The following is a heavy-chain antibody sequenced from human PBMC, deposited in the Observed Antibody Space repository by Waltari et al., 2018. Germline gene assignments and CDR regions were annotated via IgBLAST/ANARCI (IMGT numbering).Heavy chain of an antibody. V-gene: IGHV3-74*03. CDR3: ATYSESVVTIDGLDI. J-gene: IGHJ3*02. D-gene: IGHD2-15*01. CDR2: INSGATSR. CDR1: GVEFWRQW. Sequence: DVQLVESGGGLVQPGGSLRLSCAAAGVEFWRQWMHWVRRVPGKGLVWVSRINSGATSRTYANSVKGRFTISRDDSKKELYLQMNGLRAEDTGLYYCATYSESVVTIDGLDIWGPGTMVTVSS.